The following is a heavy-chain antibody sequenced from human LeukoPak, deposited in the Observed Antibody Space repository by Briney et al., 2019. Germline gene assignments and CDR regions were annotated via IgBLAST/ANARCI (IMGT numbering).Heavy chain of an antibody. CDR1: GGSFSSGSYY. Sequence: SETLSLTCTVSGGSFSSGSYYWSWIRQPPGKGLEWIGYIYYSGSTNYNPSLKSRVTISVDTSKNQFSLKLSSVTAADTAVYYCASSGYYETSFDYRGQGTLVTVSS. D-gene: IGHD3-22*01. CDR3: ASSGYYETSFDY. CDR2: IYYSGST. V-gene: IGHV4-61*01. J-gene: IGHJ4*02.